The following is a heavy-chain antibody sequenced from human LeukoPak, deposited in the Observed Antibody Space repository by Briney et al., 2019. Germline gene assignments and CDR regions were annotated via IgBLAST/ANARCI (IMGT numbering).Heavy chain of an antibody. CDR2: IGSSSSTI. J-gene: IGHJ3*02. CDR1: GFTFSSYW. Sequence: TGGSLRLSCAASGFTFSSYWMHWVRQAPGKGLEWVSYIGSSSSTIYYADSVKGRFTISRDNAKNSLYLQMNSLRAEDTAVYYCARDTRGYSPGGAFDIWGQGTMVTVSS. D-gene: IGHD5-18*01. CDR3: ARDTRGYSPGGAFDI. V-gene: IGHV3-48*01.